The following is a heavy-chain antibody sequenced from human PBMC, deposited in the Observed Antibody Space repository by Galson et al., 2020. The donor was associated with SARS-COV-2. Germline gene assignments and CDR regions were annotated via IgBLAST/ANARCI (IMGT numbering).Heavy chain of an antibody. V-gene: IGHV3-23*01. CDR3: SKGWRSNWYLFDY. D-gene: IGHD6-13*01. Sequence: GESLKISCAASGFTFSNYAMNWVRQAPGKGLEWVSAISGSGGSTYYTDSVKGRRTISRDNSKNTLYLHMNSLRAGDTAVYYCSKGWRSNWYLFDYWGQGTLVTVSS. CDR1: GFTFSNYA. J-gene: IGHJ4*02. CDR2: ISGSGGST.